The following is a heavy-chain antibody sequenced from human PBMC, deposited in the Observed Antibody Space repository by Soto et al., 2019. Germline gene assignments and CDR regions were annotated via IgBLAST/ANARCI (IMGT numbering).Heavy chain of an antibody. V-gene: IGHV5-51*01. CDR1: GYSFASYW. D-gene: IGHD6-6*01. CDR2: IYPGDSDT. J-gene: IGHJ6*02. Sequence: GESLKISCQGSGYSFASYWIGWVRQMPGKDLEWMGIIYPGDSDTRYSPSFQCQGTISADKSLRTAYLQWTSLKASDTALYYCARNRSFTLGFYYDGMDAWGQGTTVTVSS. CDR3: ARNRSFTLGFYYDGMDA.